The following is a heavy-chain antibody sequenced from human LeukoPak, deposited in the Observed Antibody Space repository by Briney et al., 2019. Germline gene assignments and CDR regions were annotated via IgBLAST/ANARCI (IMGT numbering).Heavy chain of an antibody. CDR2: INSDGSST. J-gene: IGHJ4*02. D-gene: IGHD3-22*01. CDR1: GFTFSSYW. Sequence: GGSLRLSCAASGFTFSSYWMHWVRQAPGKGLVWVSRINSDGSSTSYADSVKGRFTISRDNAKNTLYLQMNSLRAEDMAVYYCARGLYYYDSSGYYGYWGQGTLVTVSS. V-gene: IGHV3-74*01. CDR3: ARGLYYYDSSGYYGY.